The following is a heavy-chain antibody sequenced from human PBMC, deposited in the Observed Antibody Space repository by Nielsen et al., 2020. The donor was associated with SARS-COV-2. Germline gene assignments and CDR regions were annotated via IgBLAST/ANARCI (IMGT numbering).Heavy chain of an antibody. Sequence: SETLSLTCAVYGGSFSGYYWSWIRQPPGKGLEWIGEINHSGSTNYNPSLKSRVTISVDTSKNQFSLKLSSVTAADTAVYYCARGGVVVPAASTFDYWDQGTLVTVSS. J-gene: IGHJ4*02. CDR2: INHSGST. D-gene: IGHD2-2*01. CDR3: ARGGVVVPAASTFDY. V-gene: IGHV4-34*01. CDR1: GGSFSGYY.